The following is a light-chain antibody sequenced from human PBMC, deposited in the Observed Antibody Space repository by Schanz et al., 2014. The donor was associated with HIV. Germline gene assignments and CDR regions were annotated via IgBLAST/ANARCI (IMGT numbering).Light chain of an antibody. CDR1: SSDVGSYNL. Sequence: QSALTQPASVSGSLGQSITISCTGTSSDVGSYNLVSWYQQHPGKAPKVMIFEVSKRPSGVSNRFSGSKSGNTASLTISGLQAEDEADYFCQSYDRGLNAVVFGGGTKLTVL. V-gene: IGLV2-23*02. CDR3: QSYDRGLNAVV. J-gene: IGLJ2*01. CDR2: EVS.